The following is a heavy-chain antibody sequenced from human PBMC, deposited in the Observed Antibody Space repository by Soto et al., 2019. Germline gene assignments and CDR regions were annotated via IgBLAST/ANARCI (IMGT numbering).Heavy chain of an antibody. J-gene: IGHJ5*02. Sequence: WASVKVSCKASGYTFTSYYMHWVRQDPGQGLEWMGIINPCGGNTSYAQKFQGRVTMTRDTSTSTVYMELSSLRSEDTAVYYCAPQAAAEGVWFDPWGQGTLVTVSS. CDR3: APQAAAEGVWFDP. CDR2: INPCGGNT. V-gene: IGHV1-46*01. D-gene: IGHD6-13*01. CDR1: GYTFTSYY.